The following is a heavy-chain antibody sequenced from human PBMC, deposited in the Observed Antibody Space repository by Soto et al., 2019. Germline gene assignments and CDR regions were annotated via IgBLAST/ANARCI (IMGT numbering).Heavy chain of an antibody. D-gene: IGHD2-2*01. V-gene: IGHV4-31*11. CDR1: SGSINIYAAD. J-gene: IGHJ4*02. Sequence: LALSSAVSSGSINIYAADIISIVDSLEPRLEWIGYIYYSGSTYYNPSLKSRVTISVDTSKNQFSLKLSSVTAADTAVYYCARGSDGYCSSTSCYSDDYWGQGTLVTVSS. CDR3: ARGSDGYCSSTSCYSDDY. CDR2: IYYSGST.